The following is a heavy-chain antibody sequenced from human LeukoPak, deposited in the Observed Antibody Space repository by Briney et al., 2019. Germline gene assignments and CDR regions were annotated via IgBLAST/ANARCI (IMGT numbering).Heavy chain of an antibody. CDR2: IYYSGST. Sequence: PSETLSLTCTVSGGSISSNTYYWGWIRQPPGKGLEWIGSIYYSGSTYYNPSLKSRVTISVDTSKNQFSLKLSSVTAADTAVYYCAREAEAVADFDYWGQGTLVTVSS. D-gene: IGHD6-19*01. CDR3: AREAEAVADFDY. J-gene: IGHJ4*02. V-gene: IGHV4-39*07. CDR1: GGSISSNTYY.